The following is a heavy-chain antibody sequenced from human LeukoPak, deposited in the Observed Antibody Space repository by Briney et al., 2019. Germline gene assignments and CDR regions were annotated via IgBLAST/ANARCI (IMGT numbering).Heavy chain of an antibody. CDR3: ATDKSYYDSRTHQGFDY. CDR2: TTHDGGNK. J-gene: IGHJ4*02. D-gene: IGHD3-10*01. V-gene: IGHV3-30*01. CDR1: GFSFSIYA. Sequence: PGGSLRLSCAASGFSFSIYAMHWVRQAPGKGLEWLAVTTHDGGNKYYVDSVKGRLTISRDNSKNTLYLEMNSLRAEDTAVYYCATDKSYYDSRTHQGFDYWGQGTLVTVSS.